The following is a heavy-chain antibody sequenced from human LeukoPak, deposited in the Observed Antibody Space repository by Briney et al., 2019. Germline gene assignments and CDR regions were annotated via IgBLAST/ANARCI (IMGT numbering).Heavy chain of an antibody. D-gene: IGHD3-16*01. CDR2: IYYSGST. J-gene: IGHJ4*02. CDR1: GASISSYY. CDR3: ARGWGYFDY. V-gene: IGHV4-59*01. Sequence: SETLSLTCTVSGASISSYYWSWIRQPPGKGLEWIAYIYYSGSTNYNPSLKSRVTISVDTSKNQFSLKLTSVTAADTAVYYCARGWGYFDYWSQGTLVTVSS.